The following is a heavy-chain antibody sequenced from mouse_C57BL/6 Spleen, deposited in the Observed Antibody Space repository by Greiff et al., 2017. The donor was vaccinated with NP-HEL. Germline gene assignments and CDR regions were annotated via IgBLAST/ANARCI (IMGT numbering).Heavy chain of an antibody. CDR2: IYPRDGST. J-gene: IGHJ1*03. V-gene: IGHV1-85*01. CDR1: GYTFTSYD. Sequence: QVQLQQSGPELVKPGASVKLSCKASGYTFTSYDINWVKQRPGQGLEWMGWIYPRDGSTKYNEKFKGKATLTVDTSSSTAYMERHSLTSEDSAVYFCARTEGTMGYFDVWGTGTTVTVSS. D-gene: IGHD1-1*02. CDR3: ARTEGTMGYFDV.